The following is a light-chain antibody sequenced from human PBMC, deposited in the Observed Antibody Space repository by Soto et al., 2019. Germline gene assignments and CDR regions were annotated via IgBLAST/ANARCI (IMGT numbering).Light chain of an antibody. CDR1: SSDVGSYNR. J-gene: IGLJ1*01. V-gene: IGLV2-18*01. CDR3: SLYTSSSTYV. Sequence: QSALTQPPSVSGSPGQSVTISCTGTSSDVGSYNRVSWYQQPPVTAPKLMIYEVSNRPSGVPDRFSGSKSGNTASLTISGLQAEDEADYYCSLYTSSSTYVFGTGTKVTVL. CDR2: EVS.